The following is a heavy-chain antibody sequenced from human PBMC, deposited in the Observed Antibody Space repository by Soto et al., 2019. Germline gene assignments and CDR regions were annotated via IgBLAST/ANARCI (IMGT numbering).Heavy chain of an antibody. Sequence: ASVKVSCKASGYTFTSYAMHWVRQAPGQRLEWMGWINAGNGNTKYSQKFQGRVTITRDTSASTAYMELSSLRSEDTAVYYCARDAPRRGGYYYPLYYYYGMDVWGQGTTVTVSS. V-gene: IGHV1-3*01. J-gene: IGHJ6*02. CDR1: GYTFTSYA. CDR2: INAGNGNT. CDR3: ARDAPRRGGYYYPLYYYYGMDV. D-gene: IGHD3-22*01.